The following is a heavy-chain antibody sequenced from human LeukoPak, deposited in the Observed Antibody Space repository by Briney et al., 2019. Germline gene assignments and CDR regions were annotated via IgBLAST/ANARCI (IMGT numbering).Heavy chain of an antibody. CDR2: IYHSGRT. D-gene: IGHD3-22*01. CDR3: ARPHYYDSSGYYDY. V-gene: IGHV4-59*08. CDR1: GGSISSYY. J-gene: IGHJ4*02. Sequence: SETLSLTCTVSGGSISSYYWSWIRQPPGKGLEWIGNIYHSGRTYYNPSLKSRVTISVDTSKNQFSLKLSSVTAADTAVYYCARPHYYDSSGYYDYWGQGTLVTVSS.